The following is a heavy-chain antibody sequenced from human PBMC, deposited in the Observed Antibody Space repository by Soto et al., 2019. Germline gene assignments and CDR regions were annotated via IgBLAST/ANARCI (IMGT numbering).Heavy chain of an antibody. V-gene: IGHV4-39*07. CDR2: IFYSGST. Sequence: PSETLSLTCTVSGDFISSDSYYWGWIRQPPGKGLEWIGSIFYSGSTYYNPSLKSRVTISVDTSKNQFSLKLSSVTAADTAVYYCAGERNYYDSSGYYLSNYWGQGTLVTVSS. D-gene: IGHD3-22*01. J-gene: IGHJ4*02. CDR3: AGERNYYDSSGYYLSNY. CDR1: GDFISSDSYY.